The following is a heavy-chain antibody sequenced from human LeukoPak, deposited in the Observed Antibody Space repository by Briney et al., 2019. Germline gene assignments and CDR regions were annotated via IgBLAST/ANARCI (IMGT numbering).Heavy chain of an antibody. J-gene: IGHJ4*02. CDR2: IYYSGST. CDR3: ARESPDSSGYYGNY. Sequence: PSETLSLTCTVSGGSISSGDYYWSWIRQPPGKGLEWIGYIYYSGSTYYNPSLKSRVTISVDTSKNQFSLKLSSVTAADTAVYYCARESPDSSGYYGNYWGQGTLVTVSS. CDR1: GGSISSGDYY. V-gene: IGHV4-30-4*01. D-gene: IGHD3-22*01.